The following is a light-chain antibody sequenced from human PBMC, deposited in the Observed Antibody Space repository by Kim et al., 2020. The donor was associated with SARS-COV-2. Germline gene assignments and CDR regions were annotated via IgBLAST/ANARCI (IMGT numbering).Light chain of an antibody. J-gene: IGKJ2*01. V-gene: IGKV3-20*01. CDR3: QQYGSPPYT. CDR1: QSVSKNY. CDR2: GAS. Sequence: EIVLTQSPGTLSLSPGERATLSCRASQSVSKNYLAWYQQKPDQAPRLLIYGASSRATGIPDRFSGSGSGTDFTLTISRLEPEDFAVYYCQQYGSPPYTFGQGTKLEI.